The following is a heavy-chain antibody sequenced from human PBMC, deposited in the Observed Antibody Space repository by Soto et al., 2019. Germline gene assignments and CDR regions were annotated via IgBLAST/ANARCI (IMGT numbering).Heavy chain of an antibody. V-gene: IGHV4-34*01. D-gene: IGHD2-15*01. CDR3: ATPKMTPDAFDI. CDR2: INRSGST. Sequence: SETLSLTCAVYGGSFSGYYWSWIRQPPGKGLEWIGEINRSGSTNYNPSLKSRVTISVDTSKNQFSLKLSSVTAADTAVYYCATPKMTPDAFDIWGQGTMVTVSS. CDR1: GGSFSGYY. J-gene: IGHJ3*02.